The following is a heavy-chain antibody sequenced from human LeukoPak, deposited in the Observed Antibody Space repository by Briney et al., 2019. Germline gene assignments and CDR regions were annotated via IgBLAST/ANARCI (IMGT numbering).Heavy chain of an antibody. D-gene: IGHD1-26*01. Sequence: GGSLRLSCAASGFTFMNAWMTWVRQAPGKGLEWVGRIKSGGTTDFAAPVKGRFTLSRDDSTNTLYLQMNSLNTEDTAVYYCAWDNSGTYVLNHWGQGTLVTVSS. V-gene: IGHV3-15*01. CDR2: IKSGGTT. CDR1: GFTFMNAW. CDR3: AWDNSGTYVLNH. J-gene: IGHJ4*02.